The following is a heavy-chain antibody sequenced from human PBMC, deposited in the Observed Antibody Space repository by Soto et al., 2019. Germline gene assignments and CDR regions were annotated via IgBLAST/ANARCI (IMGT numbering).Heavy chain of an antibody. CDR2: IVVGSGNT. D-gene: IGHD4-17*01. J-gene: IGHJ6*03. V-gene: IGHV1-58*02. CDR1: GYTFTGYY. CDR3: AANGGDYGDYGGYYYYYMDV. Sequence: SVKVSCKASGYTFTGYYMHWVRQAPGQGLEWMGWIVVGSGNTNYAQKFQERVTITRDMSTSTAYMELSSLRSEDTAVYYCAANGGDYGDYGGYYYYYMDVWGKGTTVTVSS.